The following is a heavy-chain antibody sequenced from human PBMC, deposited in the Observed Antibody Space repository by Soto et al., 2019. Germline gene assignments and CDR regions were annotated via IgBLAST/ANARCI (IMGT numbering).Heavy chain of an antibody. CDR2: IYPGDSDT. J-gene: IGHJ4*02. Sequence: GESLKISCQGSGYSFSTSWIGWVRQMPGKGLEWMGIIYPGDSDTRYSPSFQGQVTISADKSISTAFLQWSSLKASDTATYYCARTTIAGIRGYFAYWGQGTL. CDR3: ARTTIAGIRGYFAY. CDR1: GYSFSTSW. V-gene: IGHV5-51*01. D-gene: IGHD2-21*01.